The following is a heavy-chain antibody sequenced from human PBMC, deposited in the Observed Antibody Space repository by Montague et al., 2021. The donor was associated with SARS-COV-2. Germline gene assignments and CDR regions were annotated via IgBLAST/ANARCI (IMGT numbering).Heavy chain of an antibody. V-gene: IGHV4-59*08. Sequence: SETLSLTCTVSGGSVTSDYWNWIRQPPGKGMEWIGFVYYSGNTYYNPSLRRRVTISVDTSSTHFSLTLSSVTAADTAIYYCERPYAHTTRVDPWGRGTLVTVSS. D-gene: IGHD3-16*01. J-gene: IGHJ5*02. CDR2: VYYSGNT. CDR1: GGSVTSDY. CDR3: ERPYAHTTRVDP.